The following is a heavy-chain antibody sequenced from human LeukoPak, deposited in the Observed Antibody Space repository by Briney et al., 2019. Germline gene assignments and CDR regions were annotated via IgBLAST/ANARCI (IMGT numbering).Heavy chain of an antibody. CDR3: ARLYGEVPPYYFDY. CDR1: GYTFTSYY. J-gene: IGHJ4*02. Sequence: ASVKVSCKASGYTFTSYYMHWVRQAPGQGLEWMGIINPSGGSTSYAQKFQGRVTMTRDTSTSTAYMELRSLRSDDTAVYYCARLYGEVPPYYFDYWGQGTLVTVSS. V-gene: IGHV1-46*01. D-gene: IGHD2-2*01. CDR2: INPSGGST.